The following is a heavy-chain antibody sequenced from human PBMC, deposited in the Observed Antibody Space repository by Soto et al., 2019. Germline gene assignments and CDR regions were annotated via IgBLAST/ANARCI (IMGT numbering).Heavy chain of an antibody. D-gene: IGHD3-3*01. CDR2: IYYSGST. CDR1: GGSISSGDYY. V-gene: IGHV4-30-4*01. Sequence: SETLSLTCTVSGGSISSGDYYWSWIRQPPGKCLEWIGYIYYSGSTYYNPSLKSRVTISVDTSKNQFSLKLSSVTAADTAVYYCAREVTIFGVSAANWFDPWGQGTLVTVSS. CDR3: AREVTIFGVSAANWFDP. J-gene: IGHJ5*02.